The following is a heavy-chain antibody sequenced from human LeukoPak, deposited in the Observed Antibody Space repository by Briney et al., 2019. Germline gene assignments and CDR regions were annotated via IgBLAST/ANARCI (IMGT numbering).Heavy chain of an antibody. CDR2: IYHSGST. J-gene: IGHJ4*02. CDR3: ARNRTSSYFDY. D-gene: IGHD2-2*01. CDR1: GYSFSSGYY. V-gene: IGHV4-38-2*01. Sequence: SETLSLTCAVSGYSFSSGYYWGWIRQPPGKGLEWIGSIYHSGSTHYDPSLKSRVTMSVDTSKNQFSLKLSSVTAADTAVYYCARNRTSSYFDYWGQGTLVTVSS.